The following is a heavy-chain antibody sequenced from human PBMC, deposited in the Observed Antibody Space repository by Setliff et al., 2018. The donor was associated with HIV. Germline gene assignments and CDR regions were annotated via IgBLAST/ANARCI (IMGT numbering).Heavy chain of an antibody. D-gene: IGHD3-10*01. CDR2: ISTHNDDT. CDR1: GYTFTTYA. V-gene: IGHV1-18*01. Sequence: ASVKVSCKASGYTFTTYAISWVRQAPGQGLEWMGWISTHNDDTNYAQKLQGRLTMTTDTSTSTAYMDLRSLRSDDTAVYYCARRGNYYASAFDYWGQGTLVTVSS. CDR3: ARRGNYYASAFDY. J-gene: IGHJ4*02.